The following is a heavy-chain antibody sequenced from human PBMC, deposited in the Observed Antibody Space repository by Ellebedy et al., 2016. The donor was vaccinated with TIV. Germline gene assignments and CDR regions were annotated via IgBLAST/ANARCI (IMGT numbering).Heavy chain of an antibody. V-gene: IGHV4-39*07. D-gene: IGHD6-13*01. CDR3: ARGAHSTFDAFDI. CDR2: IFYSGST. CDR1: GGSISSGTSY. J-gene: IGHJ3*02. Sequence: SETLSLTCNVSGGSISSGTSYWVWIRQPPGKGLEWIGSIFYSGSTNYNPSLKSRVTITSDTSKNQFSLKLTSVTAADTAVYYCARGAHSTFDAFDIWGQGTMVTVSS.